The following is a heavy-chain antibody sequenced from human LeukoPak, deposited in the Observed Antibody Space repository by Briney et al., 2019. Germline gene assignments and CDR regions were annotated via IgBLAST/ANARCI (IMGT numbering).Heavy chain of an antibody. CDR2: ITSDGSNI. D-gene: IGHD3-16*01. CDR3: ARGGHSSFDY. CDR1: GFTFSNFW. Sequence: GGSLRLSCAAPGFTFSNFWLHWVRQAPGKGLEWVSRITSDGSNINYADSVQGRSTISRDNAKNTLYLQMNSLRAEDTAVYYCARGGHSSFDYWGQGALVTVSS. V-gene: IGHV3-74*01. J-gene: IGHJ4*02.